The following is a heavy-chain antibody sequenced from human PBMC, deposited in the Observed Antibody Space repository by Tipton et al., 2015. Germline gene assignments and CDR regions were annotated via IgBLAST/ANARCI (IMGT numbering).Heavy chain of an antibody. J-gene: IGHJ4*02. V-gene: IGHV3-23*01. CDR2: ISGGGDNT. CDR1: GFAFSFYV. Sequence: SLRLSCKASGFAFSFYVMSWFRQAPGKGLEWVSTISGGGDNTSYADSVRARFTISRDNSNDTLSMHMNSLRAEDTAIYYCAKDTGRRGRCYVGYWGQGTLVTISS. D-gene: IGHD1-26*01. CDR3: AKDTGRRGRCYVGY.